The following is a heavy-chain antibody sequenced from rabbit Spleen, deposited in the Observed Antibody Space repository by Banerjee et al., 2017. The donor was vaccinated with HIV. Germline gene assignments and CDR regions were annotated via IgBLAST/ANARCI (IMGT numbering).Heavy chain of an antibody. CDR2: IAAGVSYTT. D-gene: IGHD4-2*01. J-gene: IGHJ4*02. V-gene: IGHV1S45*01. Sequence: QEQLEESGGVLVKPGASLTLTCTASGFSLSYSYFMCWVRQPPGKGPEGSACIAAGVSYTTYYATWANGRFTISRATAPTVTLQKTSRTAADTTTYFCAGTDCAGDCYAALYAAARAFWGP. CDR3: AGTDCAGDCYAALYAAARAF. CDR1: GFSLSYSYF.